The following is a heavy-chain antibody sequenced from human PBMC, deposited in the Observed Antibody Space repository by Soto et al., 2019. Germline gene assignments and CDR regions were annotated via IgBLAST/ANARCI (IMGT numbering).Heavy chain of an antibody. Sequence: QVQLVESGGGLVKPGGSLRLSCAASGFTFNDYYMNWMRQAPGKGLEWVSYISNSASTIYYADSVKGRFTISRDNAKNSLYLQMNSLRAEDTAVYFCVKDIVNSGSLGLNAFDIWGQGTMVTVSS. D-gene: IGHD1-26*01. CDR3: VKDIVNSGSLGLNAFDI. J-gene: IGHJ3*02. V-gene: IGHV3-11*01. CDR1: GFTFNDYY. CDR2: ISNSASTI.